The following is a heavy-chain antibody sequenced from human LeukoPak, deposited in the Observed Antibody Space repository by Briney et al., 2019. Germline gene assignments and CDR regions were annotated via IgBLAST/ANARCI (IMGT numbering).Heavy chain of an antibody. D-gene: IGHD4-11*01. CDR2: IYHSGST. J-gene: IGHJ4*02. CDR1: GYSISSGYY. V-gene: IGHV4-38-2*01. CDR3: ANQTPTYSNTFDY. Sequence: SETLSLTCAVSGYSISSGYYWGWIRQPPGKGLEWIGGIYHSGSTYYNPSLKSRVTISVDTSRNQFSLKLSSVTAADTAVYYCANQTPTYSNTFDYWGQGTLVTVSS.